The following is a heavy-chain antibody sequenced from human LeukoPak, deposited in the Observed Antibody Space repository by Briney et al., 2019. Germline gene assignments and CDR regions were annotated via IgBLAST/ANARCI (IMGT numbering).Heavy chain of an antibody. CDR1: GFTVSSTY. J-gene: IGHJ2*01. CDR3: ARDYFDGTSFYSYFDL. V-gene: IGHV3-66*01. CDR2: IYRDGTT. Sequence: AGSLRLSCAASGFTVSSTYMSWVRQAPGKGLEWISLIYRDGTTYHADSVKGRFTISRDSSKNALYLQMNSLRAEDTAVYYCARDYFDGTSFYSYFDLWGRGTLVTVSS. D-gene: IGHD2/OR15-2a*01.